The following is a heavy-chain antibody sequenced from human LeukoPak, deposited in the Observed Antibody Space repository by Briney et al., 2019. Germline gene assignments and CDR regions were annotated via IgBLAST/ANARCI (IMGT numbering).Heavy chain of an antibody. CDR1: GGSISSSSYY. Sequence: KPSETLSLTCTVSGGSISSSSYYWGWIRQPPGKGLEWIGSIYYSGSTYYNPSLKSRVTISVDTSKNQFSLKLSSVTAADTAVYYCARQLIIFGWFGETWRYYFDYWGQGTLVTVSS. D-gene: IGHD3-10*01. CDR3: ARQLIIFGWFGETWRYYFDY. V-gene: IGHV4-39*01. CDR2: IYYSGST. J-gene: IGHJ4*02.